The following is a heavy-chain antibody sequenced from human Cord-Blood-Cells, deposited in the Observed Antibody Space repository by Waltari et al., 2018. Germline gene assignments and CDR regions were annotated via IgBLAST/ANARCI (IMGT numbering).Heavy chain of an antibody. CDR3: ARGVELGNAGDAFDI. CDR1: GGSFSGYY. CDR2: INHSGST. V-gene: IGHV4-34*01. J-gene: IGHJ3*02. D-gene: IGHD7-27*01. Sequence: QVQLQQWGAGLLKPSETLSLTCAVYGGSFSGYYWRWIRQPPGKGLEWIGEINHSGSTNYNPSLKSRVTISVDTSKNQFSLKLSSVTAADTAVYYCARGVELGNAGDAFDIWGQGTMVTVSS.